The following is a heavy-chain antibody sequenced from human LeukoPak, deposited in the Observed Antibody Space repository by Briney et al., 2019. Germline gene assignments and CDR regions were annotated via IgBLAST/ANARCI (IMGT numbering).Heavy chain of an antibody. CDR2: IPTSGISV. V-gene: IGHV3-11*01. J-gene: IGHJ4*02. Sequence: GGSLRLSCAASGFSFSRFYMSWVRQTPGKALEWISYIPTSGISVQYADSVRGRFTASRDDAMNSLHLQIDSLRVEDTAVYYCTRAEGLGPGAHFDQWGQGALVIVSS. CDR1: GFSFSRFY. CDR3: TRAEGLGPGAHFDQ.